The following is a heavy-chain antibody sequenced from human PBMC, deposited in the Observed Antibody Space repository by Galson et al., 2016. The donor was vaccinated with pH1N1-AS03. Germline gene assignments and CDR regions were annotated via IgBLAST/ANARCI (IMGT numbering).Heavy chain of an antibody. Sequence: SVKVSCKASGDSFSSYAFTWVRLAPGQGLEWMRGIIPIFGKPQYAQKFQGRVTITADESTTTVYMDLSSLISDDTAMYYCARDGPGIVRANATWGQGTLVTVSS. V-gene: IGHV1-69*13. J-gene: IGHJ5*02. D-gene: IGHD1-14*01. CDR1: GDSFSSYA. CDR3: ARDGPGIVRANAT. CDR2: IIPIFGKP.